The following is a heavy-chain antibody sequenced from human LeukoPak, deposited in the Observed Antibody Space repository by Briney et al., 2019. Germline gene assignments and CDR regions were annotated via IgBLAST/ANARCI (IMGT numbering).Heavy chain of an antibody. CDR1: GFIFSSYW. Sequence: PGGSLRLSRSASGFIFSSYWMHWVRHAPGKGLVWVSRISSDGSSTTYTDSVKGRFTVSRDNAKNTLYLQMNSLRAEDTAVYYCGRVRGGYYTDYWGQGTLVTVSS. CDR2: ISSDGSST. CDR3: GRVRGGYYTDY. V-gene: IGHV3-74*03. D-gene: IGHD3-3*01. J-gene: IGHJ4*02.